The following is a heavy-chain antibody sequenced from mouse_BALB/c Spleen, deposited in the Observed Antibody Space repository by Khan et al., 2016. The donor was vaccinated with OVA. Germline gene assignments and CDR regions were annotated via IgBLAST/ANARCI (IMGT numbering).Heavy chain of an antibody. CDR1: GYAFSNYW. D-gene: IGHD2-14*01. CDR3: ARSGYDYFAY. CDR2: IYPGDGDT. J-gene: IGHJ3*01. Sequence: VQLQQSGAELVRPGSSVKISWKASGYAFSNYWMNWVKQRPGQGLEWIGQIYPGDGDTSFNGKFRGKATLTADKSPSTAYMQLSSLTSEDSAVYFCARSGYDYFAYWGQGTLVTVSA. V-gene: IGHV1-80*01.